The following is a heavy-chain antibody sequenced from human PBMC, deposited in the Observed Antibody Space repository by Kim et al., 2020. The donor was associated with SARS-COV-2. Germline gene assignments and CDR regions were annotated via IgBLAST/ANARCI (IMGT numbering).Heavy chain of an antibody. CDR3: TRDPRLLDY. Sequence: NYADSVRGRFTISRDNAKNSLYLQMNSLRVEDTAIYYCTRDPRLLDYWGQGPLVTVSS. J-gene: IGHJ4*02. V-gene: IGHV3-11*05.